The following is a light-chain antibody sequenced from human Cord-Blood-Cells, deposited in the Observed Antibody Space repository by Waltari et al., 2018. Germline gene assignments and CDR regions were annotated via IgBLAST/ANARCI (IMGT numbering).Light chain of an antibody. V-gene: IGLV2-14*01. Sequence: QSALTQPASVSGSPGQSITISCPGTSSYVGGYNYVSWSQQHPRKAPKLMIYYVSKLPSGLSNRFSGSKSGNTASLTLSWLQAEDEAYYYCSSYTSSSTWVFGGGTKLTVL. J-gene: IGLJ3*02. CDR3: SSYTSSSTWV. CDR1: SSYVGGYNY. CDR2: YVS.